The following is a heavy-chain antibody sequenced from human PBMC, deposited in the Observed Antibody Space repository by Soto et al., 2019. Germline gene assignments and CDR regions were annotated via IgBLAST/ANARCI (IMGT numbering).Heavy chain of an antibody. V-gene: IGHV4-34*01. CDR2: INHSGST. J-gene: IGHJ4*02. Sequence: SETLSLTCAVYGGSFSGYYWSWIRQPPGKGLEWIGEINHSGSTNYNPSLKSRVTISVDTSKNQFSLKLSSVTAADPAVYYCARKPMVRGVTSPFDYWGQGTLVTVSS. D-gene: IGHD3-10*01. CDR3: ARKPMVRGVTSPFDY. CDR1: GGSFSGYY.